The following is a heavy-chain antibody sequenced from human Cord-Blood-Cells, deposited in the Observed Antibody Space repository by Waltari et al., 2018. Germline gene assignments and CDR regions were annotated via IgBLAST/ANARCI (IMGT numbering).Heavy chain of an antibody. V-gene: IGHV4-34*01. Sequence: QVQLQQWGAGLLKPSETLSLTCAVYGGSFRGYYWSWIRQPPGKGLEWIGGINHSGSTNYNPSLKSRVTISVDTSKNQFSLKLSSVTAADTAVYYCARGGIAVAGMTHLDYWGQGTLVTVSS. D-gene: IGHD6-19*01. CDR1: GGSFRGYY. J-gene: IGHJ4*02. CDR3: ARGGIAVAGMTHLDY. CDR2: INHSGST.